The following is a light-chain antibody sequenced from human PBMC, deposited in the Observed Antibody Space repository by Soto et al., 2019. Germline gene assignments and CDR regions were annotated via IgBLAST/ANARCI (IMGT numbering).Light chain of an antibody. Sequence: EIVLTQSPATLSLSPGERATLSCRASQSVSSYLAWYQRKPGQAPRLLIYDASNRSTGIPARFSGSGSGTDFPLTISSLEPEDCAVYYCQQRSNWLFTFGPGTKVDIK. CDR3: QQRSNWLFT. V-gene: IGKV3-11*01. CDR2: DAS. J-gene: IGKJ3*01. CDR1: QSVSSY.